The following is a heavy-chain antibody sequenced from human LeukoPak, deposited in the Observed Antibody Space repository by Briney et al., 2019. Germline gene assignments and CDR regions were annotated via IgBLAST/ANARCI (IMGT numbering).Heavy chain of an antibody. CDR1: GFDFSNSF. D-gene: IGHD2-15*01. J-gene: IGHJ4*02. CDR3: GKGSLAVPATPLDF. Sequence: GGSLRLPCTASGFDFSNSFMTWVRQAPGKGLEWISYISSRSTTIYYADSVKGRFTISRDSGKNTVYLQMNNLRVDDTAVFYCGKGSLAVPATPLDFWGQGTLVTVSS. CDR2: ISSRSTTI. V-gene: IGHV3-11*01.